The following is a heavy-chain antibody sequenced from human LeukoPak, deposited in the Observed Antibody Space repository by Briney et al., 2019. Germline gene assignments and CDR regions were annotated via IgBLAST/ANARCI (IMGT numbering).Heavy chain of an antibody. CDR1: GGSITQTNY. CDR3: ARPKLGRGGSLDWYVDL. J-gene: IGHJ2*01. D-gene: IGHD4-23*01. Sequence: SETLSLTCGVSGGSITQTNYLTWVGQPPGKGLEWGGEVNLQGSTNYNPSLMGRVAISVDKSENHLSLTLTSVTAADPAVYYGARPKLGRGGSLDWYVDLWGRGTLVTVSS. CDR2: VNLQGST. V-gene: IGHV4-4*02.